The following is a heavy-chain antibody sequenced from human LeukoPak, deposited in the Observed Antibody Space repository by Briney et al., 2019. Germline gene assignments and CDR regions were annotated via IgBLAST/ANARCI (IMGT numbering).Heavy chain of an antibody. D-gene: IGHD2-15*01. J-gene: IGHJ5*02. Sequence: ASAKVSRKVSGYTLTELSMHRVPQTPGTGLEWRGGFDPEDGETIYAQKFQGRVTMPEDTSTDTAYMELSSLRSEDTAVYYCATEKRCSGGSCYSGYGFDPWGQGTLVTVSS. CDR2: FDPEDGET. V-gene: IGHV1-24*01. CDR3: ATEKRCSGGSCYSGYGFDP. CDR1: GYTLTELS.